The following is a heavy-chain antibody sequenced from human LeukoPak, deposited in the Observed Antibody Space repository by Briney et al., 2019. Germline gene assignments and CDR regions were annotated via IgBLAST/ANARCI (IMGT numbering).Heavy chain of an antibody. Sequence: ASVKVSCKASGYTFTSYGISWVRQAPGQGLEWMGWISAYNGNTNYAQKLQGRVTMTTDTSTSTAYMELSSLRSEDTAVYYCAAIKIIVGAPIDYWGQGTLVTVSS. CDR3: AAIKIIVGAPIDY. V-gene: IGHV1-18*01. CDR2: ISAYNGNT. J-gene: IGHJ4*02. D-gene: IGHD1-26*01. CDR1: GYTFTSYG.